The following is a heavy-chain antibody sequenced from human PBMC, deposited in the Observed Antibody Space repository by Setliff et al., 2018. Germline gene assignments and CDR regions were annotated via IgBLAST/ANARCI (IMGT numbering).Heavy chain of an antibody. Sequence: SVKVSCKTSGYMFTTYGISWVRQDPGQGLEWMGIINPSGGLTRYAQKFQGRVTMTIDTSTSTAYVEVRSLTSDDTAVYYCARSPPNRGVGQGHYMDVWGIGTTVTVSS. V-gene: IGHV1-18*01. J-gene: IGHJ6*03. CDR2: INPSGGLT. CDR1: GYMFTTYG. D-gene: IGHD1-26*01. CDR3: ARSPPNRGVGQGHYMDV.